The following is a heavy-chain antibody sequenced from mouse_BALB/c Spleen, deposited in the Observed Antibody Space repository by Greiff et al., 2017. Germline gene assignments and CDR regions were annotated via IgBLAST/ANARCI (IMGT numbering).Heavy chain of an antibody. CDR2: ISYSGST. Sequence: EVQLVESGPGLVKPSQSLSLTCTVTGYSITSDYAWNWIRQFPGNKLEWMGYISYSGSTSYNPSLKSRISITRDTSKNQFFLQLNSVTTEDTATYYCARLGRGAMDYWGQGTSVTVSS. CDR3: ARLGRGAMDY. D-gene: IGHD4-1*01. V-gene: IGHV3-2*02. CDR1: GYSITSDYA. J-gene: IGHJ4*01.